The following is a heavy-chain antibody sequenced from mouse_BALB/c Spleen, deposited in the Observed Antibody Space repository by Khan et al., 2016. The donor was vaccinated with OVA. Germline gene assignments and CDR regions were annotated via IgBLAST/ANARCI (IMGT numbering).Heavy chain of an antibody. Sequence: QVQLKESGPGLVAPSQSLSITCTISGFSLTSYGIHWVRQPPGKGLEWLVVIWSDGNTTYNSTLKSRLSITKDNSKSQVFLKMNSLQTDDTAMYYCARQPYYHYYVMDYWGQGTSVTVSS. CDR2: IWSDGNT. V-gene: IGHV2-6-1*01. J-gene: IGHJ4*01. CDR1: GFSLTSYG. D-gene: IGHD2-10*01. CDR3: ARQPYYHYYVMDY.